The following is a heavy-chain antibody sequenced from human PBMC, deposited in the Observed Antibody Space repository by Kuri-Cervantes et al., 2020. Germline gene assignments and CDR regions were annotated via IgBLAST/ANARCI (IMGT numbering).Heavy chain of an antibody. Sequence: GGSLRLSCAASGFASSSFTMNWVRQAPGKWLEWVASISSRTIYTYYADSVKGRFTISRDNAKNSLYLHMDNLAVDDTAVYFCARGPALFYYMDVWGKGTTVTVSS. CDR3: ARGPALFYYMDV. J-gene: IGHJ6*03. V-gene: IGHV3-21*03. CDR2: ISSRTIYT. CDR1: GFASSSFT.